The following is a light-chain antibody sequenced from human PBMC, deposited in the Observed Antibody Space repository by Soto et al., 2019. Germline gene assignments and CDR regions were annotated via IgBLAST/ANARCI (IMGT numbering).Light chain of an antibody. J-gene: IGLJ3*02. Sequence: QSALTQPPSASGTPGQRVTISCSGSDSNIGSNTVNWYQQLPGTAPKLLVYSSNQRPSGVPDRFSGSKSGTSASLAISGLQSEDEADYYCAAWDGSLNGVVFGGGTQLTVL. V-gene: IGLV1-44*01. CDR3: AAWDGSLNGVV. CDR2: SSN. CDR1: DSNIGSNT.